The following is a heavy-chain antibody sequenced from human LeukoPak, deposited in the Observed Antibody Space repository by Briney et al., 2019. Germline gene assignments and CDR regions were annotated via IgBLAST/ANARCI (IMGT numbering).Heavy chain of an antibody. D-gene: IGHD6-13*01. CDR2: IYPGDSDT. J-gene: IGHJ4*02. CDR1: GYSFTNYR. CDR3: ARPSSSWYDNFDY. V-gene: IGHV5-51*01. Sequence: GESLKISCKGSGYSFTNYRIGWVRQMPGKGLEWMGVIYPGDSDTRYSPSFQGQVTISADKSISTAYLQWSSLKASDTALYYCARPSSSWYDNFDYWGQGTLVTVSS.